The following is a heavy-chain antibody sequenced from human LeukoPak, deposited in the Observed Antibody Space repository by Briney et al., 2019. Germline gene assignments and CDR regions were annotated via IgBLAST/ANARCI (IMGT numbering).Heavy chain of an antibody. Sequence: RSLTLSCAATGFTFRDYGMHWVRQAPGKGLEWVALICYDGTTKDYADSVKGRFTISRDNSKNTLYLQMNSLRAEDTAVYYCARARMVGGATYYFAYWGQGTLVTVSS. CDR1: GFTFRDYG. J-gene: IGHJ4*02. CDR3: ARARMVGGATYYFAY. V-gene: IGHV3-33*08. CDR2: ICYDGTTK. D-gene: IGHD1-26*01.